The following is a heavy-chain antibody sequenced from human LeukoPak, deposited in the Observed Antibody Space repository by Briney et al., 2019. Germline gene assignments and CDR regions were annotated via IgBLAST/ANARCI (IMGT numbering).Heavy chain of an antibody. CDR1: GFTFSRYS. CDR3: AKDCIPKAALTTSCY. Sequence: GESLRLSCAASGFTFSRYSMNWVRQAPGKGLQWVSSILRSSSHSYYADSVKGRFTISRDNAKNALFLQMNSLRAEDTAVYYCAKDCIPKAALTTSCYWGQGTLVTVSS. CDR2: ILRSSSHS. J-gene: IGHJ4*02. V-gene: IGHV3-21*04. D-gene: IGHD6-6*01.